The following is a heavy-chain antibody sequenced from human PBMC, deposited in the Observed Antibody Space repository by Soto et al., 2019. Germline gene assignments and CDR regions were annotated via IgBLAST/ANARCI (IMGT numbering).Heavy chain of an antibody. CDR3: ARGGLTMIVVVSTDAFDI. CDR1: GGTFSSYA. Sequence: QVQLVQSGAEVKKPGSSVKVSCKASGGTFSSYAISWVRQAPGQGLGWMGGIIPIFGTANYAQKFQGRVTITADESTSTAYMELSSLRSEDTAVYYCARGGLTMIVVVSTDAFDIWGQGTMVTVSS. D-gene: IGHD3-22*01. CDR2: IIPIFGTA. J-gene: IGHJ3*02. V-gene: IGHV1-69*12.